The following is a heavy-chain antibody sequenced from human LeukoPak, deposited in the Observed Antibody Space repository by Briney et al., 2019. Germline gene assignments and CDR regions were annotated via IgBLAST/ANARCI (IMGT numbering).Heavy chain of an antibody. D-gene: IGHD3-22*01. CDR1: GGSFSGDF. V-gene: IGHV4-34*01. CDR3: AGVVIRRIYYFDY. CDR2: INHSGSI. J-gene: IGHJ4*02. Sequence: PSETLSLTCAVYGGSFSGDFWSWLRQSPGKGLEWIGEINHSGSINYNPSLKSRVTISVDTSKNQFSLKLSSVTAADTAVYYCAGVVIRRIYYFDYWGQGTLVTVSS.